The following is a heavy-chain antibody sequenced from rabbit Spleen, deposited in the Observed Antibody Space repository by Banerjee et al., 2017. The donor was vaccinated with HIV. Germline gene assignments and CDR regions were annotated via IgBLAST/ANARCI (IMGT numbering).Heavy chain of an antibody. D-gene: IGHD1-1*01. CDR1: GFDFSSNA. CDR3: ARDPAYSVGGGGSYIPYL. Sequence: QEQLVESGGGLVQTEGSLTLTCKASGFDFSSNAMCWVRQAPGKGPEWIACIYNGDGYTYYASWVNGRFTISSHNAQNTLYLQLNSLTVADTATYFCARDPAYSVGGGGSYIPYLWGPGTLVTVS. J-gene: IGHJ4*01. V-gene: IGHV1S47*01. CDR2: IYNGDGYT.